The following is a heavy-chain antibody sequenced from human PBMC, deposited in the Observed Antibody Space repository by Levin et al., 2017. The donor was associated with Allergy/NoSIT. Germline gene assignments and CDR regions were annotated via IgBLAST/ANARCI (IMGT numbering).Heavy chain of an antibody. Sequence: QAGGSLRLSCSVSGFTFADYAINWFRQIPGKGPEWVGFIRSKPYGGTTEIAASVRGRFSISRDDSKSIAYLQMTSLKIEDTAVYYCTRDVESWQDDDAMDVWGQGTTVSVSS. CDR3: TRDVESWQDDDAMDV. J-gene: IGHJ6*02. D-gene: IGHD3-3*01. V-gene: IGHV3-49*03. CDR1: GFTFADYA. CDR2: IRSKPYGGTT.